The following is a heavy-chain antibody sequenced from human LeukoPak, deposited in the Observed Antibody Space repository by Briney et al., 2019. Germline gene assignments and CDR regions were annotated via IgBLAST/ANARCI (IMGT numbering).Heavy chain of an antibody. CDR2: IYYSGST. Sequence: SETLSLTCTVSGGSISSYYWSWIRQPPGKGLEWIGYIYYSGSTNYNPSLKSRVTISVDTSKNQFSLKLSSVTAADTAVYYCASQEPGIAAAGYWYFDLWAVAPWSLSPQ. V-gene: IGHV4-59*01. D-gene: IGHD6-13*01. CDR3: ASQEPGIAAAGYWYFDL. CDR1: GGSISSYY. J-gene: IGHJ2*01.